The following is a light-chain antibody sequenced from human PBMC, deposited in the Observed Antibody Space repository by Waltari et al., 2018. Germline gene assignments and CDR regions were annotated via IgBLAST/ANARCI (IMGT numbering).Light chain of an antibody. CDR3: ASYISSSTLEL. J-gene: IGLJ2*01. V-gene: IGLV2-14*03. CDR1: SSYLGGNHY. CDR2: DVS. Sequence: QSALTQPASVSGSPGQSITISCPGTSSYLGGNHYVSLYQQHPGKAPKLMIYDVSNRPSGVSNRFSGSKSGNTASLTISGLQAEDEADYYCASYISSSTLELFGGGTSLTVL.